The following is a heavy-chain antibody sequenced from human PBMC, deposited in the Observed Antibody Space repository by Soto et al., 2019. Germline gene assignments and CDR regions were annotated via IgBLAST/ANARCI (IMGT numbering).Heavy chain of an antibody. Sequence: PSETLSLTCSVSGDSIRSSYWSWIRQPPGKGLEWIGYIYYSGSTNYNPSLKSRVTISVDTSKNQFSLKVSSVTAADTAVYYCARRYNWFDPWGQGTLVTVSS. CDR2: IYYSGST. CDR1: GDSIRSSY. V-gene: IGHV4-59*01. CDR3: ARRYNWFDP. J-gene: IGHJ5*02.